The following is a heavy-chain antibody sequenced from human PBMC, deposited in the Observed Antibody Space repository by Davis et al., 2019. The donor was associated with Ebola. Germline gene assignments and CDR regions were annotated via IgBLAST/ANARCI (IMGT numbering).Heavy chain of an antibody. V-gene: IGHV3-7*03. D-gene: IGHD6-19*01. CDR1: GFTFNKYW. J-gene: IGHJ4*02. CDR2: IKQDGSEK. CDR3: AKDRGLWLEDVVD. Sequence: GESLKISCAASGFTFNKYWMSWVRQAPGKGLEWVANIKQDGSEKYYVDSVKGRFTISRDNAKNSLYLQMNSLRAEDTAVYYCAKDRGLWLEDVVDWGQGTLVTVSS.